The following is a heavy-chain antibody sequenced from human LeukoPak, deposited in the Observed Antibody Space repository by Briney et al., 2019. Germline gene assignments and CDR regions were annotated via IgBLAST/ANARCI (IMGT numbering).Heavy chain of an antibody. V-gene: IGHV1-2*06. CDR2: INPDTGGT. J-gene: IGHJ3*02. CDR3: ARVYYDFWSGYEYDAFDI. D-gene: IGHD3-3*01. Sequence: ASVKVSCKASGYTFTGYYIHWVRQAPGQGLEWMGRINPDTGGTDYAQKFQGRITMTRDTSITTAYMELSRLTSDDTAMYYCARVYYDFWSGYEYDAFDIWGQGTMVTVSS. CDR1: GYTFTGYY.